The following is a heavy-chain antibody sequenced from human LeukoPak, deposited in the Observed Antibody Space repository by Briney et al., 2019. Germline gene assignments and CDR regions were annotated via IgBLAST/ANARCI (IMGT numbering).Heavy chain of an antibody. V-gene: IGHV4-34*01. D-gene: IGHD3-22*01. CDR1: GGSFSGYY. J-gene: IGHJ3*02. CDR2: INHSGST. Sequence: SETLSLTCAVYGGSFSGYYWTWIRQPPGKGLEWIGEINHSGSTNYNPSLKSRVTISVDTSKNQFSLKLSSVTAADTAVYYCARGFNYYDSSAYYPDAFDIWGQGTTVTVSS. CDR3: ARGFNYYDSSAYYPDAFDI.